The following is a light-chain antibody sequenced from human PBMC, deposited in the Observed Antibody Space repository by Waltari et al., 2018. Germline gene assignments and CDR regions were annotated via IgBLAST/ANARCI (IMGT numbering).Light chain of an antibody. CDR2: SAS. CDR3: LQDDSYPYT. Sequence: DILMTQSPSSLSATVGDRLTITCRASQNIENYLNWYQQRPGRAPKLLIYSASTLQSGVPPRFSGSGSGTEFTLTISSLQPEDFATYYCLQDDSYPYTFGPGTKVDVK. J-gene: IGKJ3*01. CDR1: QNIENY. V-gene: IGKV1-39*01.